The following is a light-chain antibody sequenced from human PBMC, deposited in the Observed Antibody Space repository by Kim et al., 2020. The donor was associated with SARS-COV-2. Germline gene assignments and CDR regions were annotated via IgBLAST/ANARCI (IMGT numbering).Light chain of an antibody. J-gene: IGKJ5*01. CDR2: DAS. Sequence: ASVGDRVTITCQASQDITDYLNWYQQKPGKAPKLLIYDASRLDTGVPSRFSGSGSGTRFTFAISNVQPEDIGTYYCQQYDYLPITFGPGTRLEIK. V-gene: IGKV1-33*01. CDR3: QQYDYLPIT. CDR1: QDITDY.